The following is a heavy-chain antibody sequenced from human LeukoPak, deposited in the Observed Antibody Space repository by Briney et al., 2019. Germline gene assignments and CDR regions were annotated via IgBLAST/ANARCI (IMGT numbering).Heavy chain of an antibody. D-gene: IGHD6-13*01. V-gene: IGHV3-33*01. CDR1: GFTFSSYV. J-gene: IGHJ3*02. Sequence: GGSLRLSCAASGFTFSSYVMRWVRQAPGKRLGWVAVICDDGSNKYYADSVKGRFTSSRDNSKNMLYLQMNRVRAEDTAVYYCARDRGRIAAAGTDPDDAFDIWGQGTMVTVSS. CDR3: ARDRGRIAAAGTDPDDAFDI. CDR2: ICDDGSNK.